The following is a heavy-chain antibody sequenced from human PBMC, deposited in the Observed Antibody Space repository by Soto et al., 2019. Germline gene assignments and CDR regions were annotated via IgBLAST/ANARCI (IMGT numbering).Heavy chain of an antibody. CDR2: ISGSGASK. Sequence: EVQLVESGGGLVQPGGSMKVSCAASGVTFSSYEVNWVRQAPWKWLEWGSSISGSGASKYYAESVKGRFTISRDNAQTVEDLQMNILRAEDTAIYYCTFLLFAEFHVETFAICGQGTMVTVSS. J-gene: IGHJ3*02. CDR3: TFLLFAEFHVETFAI. CDR1: GVTFSSYE. V-gene: IGHV3-48*03. D-gene: IGHD3-10*01.